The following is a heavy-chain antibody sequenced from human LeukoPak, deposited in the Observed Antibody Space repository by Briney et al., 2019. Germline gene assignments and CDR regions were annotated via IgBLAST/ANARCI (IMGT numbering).Heavy chain of an antibody. CDR1: GGSFSGYY. J-gene: IGHJ2*01. CDR3: AREDYDDSGAWYFDL. CDR2: INHNGST. D-gene: IGHD3-3*01. V-gene: IGHV4-34*01. Sequence: SETLSLTCAVYGGSFSGYYWSWIRQPPGKGLEWIGEINHNGSTNYNPSLKSRVTISVDKSKNQFSLKLTSVTAADTAVYYCAREDYDDSGAWYFDLWGRGTLVIVSS.